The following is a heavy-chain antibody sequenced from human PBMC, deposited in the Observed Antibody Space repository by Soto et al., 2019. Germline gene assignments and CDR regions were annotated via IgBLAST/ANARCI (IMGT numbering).Heavy chain of an antibody. J-gene: IGHJ4*02. D-gene: IGHD4-4*01. CDR2: TYYRSRWYN. CDR3: ASYRYDY. CDR1: GDSISSNSAA. Sequence: QVQLQQSGPGLVKPSQTLSLTCAISGDSISSNSAAWNWIRQSPSRGFEWLGRTYYRSRWYNDYAVSVKSRIIINPDTSKNQVSLQLNSVTPDDTAVYYCASYRYDYWVQGTVVTVSS. V-gene: IGHV6-1*01.